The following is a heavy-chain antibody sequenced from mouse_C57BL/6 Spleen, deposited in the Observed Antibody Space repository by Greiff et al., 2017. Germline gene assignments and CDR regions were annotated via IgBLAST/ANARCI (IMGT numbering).Heavy chain of an antibody. D-gene: IGHD1-1*01. V-gene: IGHV1-62-2*01. CDR2: LYPGSGSI. CDR1: GYTFTEYT. Sequence: QVQLQQSGAELVKPGASVKPACKASGYTFTEYTIHWVKQRSGQGLEWMGWLYPGSGSIKYNEKFKEKATFTADKSSSTVYMELSRLTSEDSAVYFCAIHEAYYGSPAWFAYWGQGTLVTVSA. CDR3: AIHEAYYGSPAWFAY. J-gene: IGHJ3*01.